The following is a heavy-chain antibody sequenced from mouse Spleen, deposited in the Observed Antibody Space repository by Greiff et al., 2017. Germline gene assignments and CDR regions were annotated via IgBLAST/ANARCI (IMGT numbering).Heavy chain of an antibody. CDR1: GFSLTSYG. CDR3: AKTDYDGYFAWFAY. V-gene: IGHV2-5*01. D-gene: IGHD2-3*01. J-gene: IGHJ3*01. CDR2: IWRGGST. Sequence: QVQLQQSGPGLVQPSQSLSITCTVSGFSLTSYGVHWVRQSPGKGLEWLGVIWRGGSTDYNAAFMSRLSITKDNSKSQVFFKMNSLQAVDTAIYYCAKTDYDGYFAWFAYWGQGTLVTVSA.